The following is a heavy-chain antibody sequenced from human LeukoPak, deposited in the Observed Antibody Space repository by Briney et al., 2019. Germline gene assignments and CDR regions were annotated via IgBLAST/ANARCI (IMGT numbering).Heavy chain of an antibody. D-gene: IGHD6-13*01. CDR3: AKGAAAGKVDWFDP. Sequence: GGSLRLSCAASGFTFSNFAMMWVRQAPGTGLQWVSTITGCGATFYADSVRGRFTIFRDTSMNTLFLQMNSLGAEDTAVYYCAKGAAAGKVDWFDPWGQGTLVTVSS. CDR1: GFTFSNFA. CDR2: ITGCGAT. J-gene: IGHJ5*02. V-gene: IGHV3-23*01.